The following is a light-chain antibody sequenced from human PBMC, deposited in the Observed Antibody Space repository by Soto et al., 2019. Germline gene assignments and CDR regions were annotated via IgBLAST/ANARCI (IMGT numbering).Light chain of an antibody. J-gene: IGLJ1*01. CDR2: EVS. Sequence: QSALTQPASVSGSPGQSITISCTGTSSDVGGYNYVSWYQQHPGKAPKLIIYEVSNRPSGVCNCFSGSKSGNTASLTISGLQAEDEGDYYCSSYTRGSTYVFGTGTKGTVL. V-gene: IGLV2-14*01. CDR1: SSDVGGYNY. CDR3: SSYTRGSTYV.